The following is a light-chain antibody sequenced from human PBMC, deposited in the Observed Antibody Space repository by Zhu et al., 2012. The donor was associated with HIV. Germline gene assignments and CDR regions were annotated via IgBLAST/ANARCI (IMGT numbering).Light chain of an antibody. V-gene: IGKV3-20*01. CDR2: TTS. CDR3: QQCSRLPWT. Sequence: IVLTQSPATLSLSPGERATLSCRASQNIGSTYLAWYQQKPGQAPRLLIYTTSARATGTPDFTLTISRLEPEDFAVYYCQQCSRLPWTFGQGTKVEVK. J-gene: IGKJ1*01. CDR1: QNIGSTY.